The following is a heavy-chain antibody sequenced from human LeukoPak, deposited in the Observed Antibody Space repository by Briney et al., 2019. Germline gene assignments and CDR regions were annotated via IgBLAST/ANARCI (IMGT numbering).Heavy chain of an antibody. Sequence: GGSLRLSCAVAGFTFSSYGIHWVRQAPDKGLEWVAFIRYDGSNKYYADSVKGRFAISRDNSKNTLYLQMNSLILEDTAVYYCAKDGAEGGRPRTLAHFDYWGQGTLVTVSS. CDR2: IRYDGSNK. CDR3: AKDGAEGGRPRTLAHFDY. V-gene: IGHV3-30*02. J-gene: IGHJ4*02. D-gene: IGHD3-16*01. CDR1: GFTFSSYG.